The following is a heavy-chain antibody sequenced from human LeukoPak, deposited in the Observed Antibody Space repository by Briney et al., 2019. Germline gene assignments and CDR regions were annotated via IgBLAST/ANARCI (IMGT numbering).Heavy chain of an antibody. V-gene: IGHV3-23*01. CDR1: GFTHSSYA. D-gene: IGHD5-18*01. CDR2: ISGSGGST. CDR3: AKDTAMVPYFDY. Sequence: GWSLRLTCPATGFTHSSYAMNWLRQAPGRGLDGVSVISGSGGSTYYADSVKGRFTISRDNSKNTLYLQMNSLRAEDTAVYYCAKDTAMVPYFDYWGQGTLVAVSS. J-gene: IGHJ4*01.